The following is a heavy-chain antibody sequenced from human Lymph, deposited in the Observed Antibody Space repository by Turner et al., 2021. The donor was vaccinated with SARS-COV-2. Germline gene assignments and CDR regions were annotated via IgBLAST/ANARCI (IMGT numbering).Heavy chain of an antibody. CDR3: AKGVAGGWLQPNSFDY. D-gene: IGHD5-12*01. V-gene: IGHV3-23*01. CDR2: ISGSGGST. Sequence: EVQLFASGGGLVQPGGSLRLSFAASGFTFSSYGMSGVRQAPGKGLEWGSAISGSGGSTYYADSVKGRFTISRDNSKNTLYLQMNSLRAEDTAVYYCAKGVAGGWLQPNSFDYWGQGTLVTVSS. J-gene: IGHJ4*02. CDR1: GFTFSSYG.